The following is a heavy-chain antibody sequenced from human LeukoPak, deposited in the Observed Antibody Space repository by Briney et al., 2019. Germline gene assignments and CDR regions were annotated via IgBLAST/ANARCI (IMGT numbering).Heavy chain of an antibody. D-gene: IGHD3/OR15-3a*01. CDR2: IYHSGST. Sequence: SQTLSLTCTVSGGSISSGDYYWSWIRQPPGKGLEWIGYIYHSGSTYYNPSLKSRVTISVDTSKNQFSLKLSSVTAADTPVYYCARDNPGTGYGTDYWGQGTLVTVSS. J-gene: IGHJ4*02. V-gene: IGHV4-30-4*01. CDR3: ARDNPGTGYGTDY. CDR1: GGSISSGDYY.